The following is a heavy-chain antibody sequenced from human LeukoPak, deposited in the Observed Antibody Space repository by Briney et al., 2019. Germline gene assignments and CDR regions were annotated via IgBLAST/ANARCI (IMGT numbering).Heavy chain of an antibody. CDR2: ISGSGGST. Sequence: PGGSLRLSCAASGFTFSSYAMSWVRQAPGKGLEWVSAISGSGGSTYYADSVKGRSTISRDNSKNTLYLQMNSLRAEDTAVYYCAKDPRFITMSYMDVWGKGTTVTVSS. D-gene: IGHD3-10*02. V-gene: IGHV3-23*01. CDR3: AKDPRFITMSYMDV. J-gene: IGHJ6*03. CDR1: GFTFSSYA.